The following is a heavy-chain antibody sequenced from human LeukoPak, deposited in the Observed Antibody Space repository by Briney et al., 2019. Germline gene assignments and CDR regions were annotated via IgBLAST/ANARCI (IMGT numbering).Heavy chain of an antibody. J-gene: IGHJ4*02. D-gene: IGHD2-21*01. CDR2: INPKTGGT. CDR1: GYDFSDYY. CDR3: VTLLWSGSPFVH. V-gene: IGHV1-2*02. Sequence: GASVKVSCKTSGYDFSDYYMNWVRQAPGQGPEWVGWINPKTGGTSFAQKFRDRVTLTRDTYLSTAYMELTSLTSDATAVYYCVTLLWSGSPFVHWGQGTLVTVSS.